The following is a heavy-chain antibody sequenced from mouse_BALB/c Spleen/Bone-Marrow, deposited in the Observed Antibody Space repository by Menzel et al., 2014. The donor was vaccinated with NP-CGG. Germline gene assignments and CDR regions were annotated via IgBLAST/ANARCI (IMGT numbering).Heavy chain of an antibody. CDR2: IRNKANGYTT. CDR3: ARDSDWFAY. J-gene: IGHJ3*01. V-gene: IGHV7-3*02. CDR1: GFTFTDNY. Sequence: EVKLMESGGGLVQPGGSLRLSCATSGFTFTDNYMSWVRQPPGKALEWLGFIRNKANGYTTEYSASVKGRFTIPRDNSQSILYLQRNPLRAEDSATYYCARDSDWFAYWGQGTLVTVSA.